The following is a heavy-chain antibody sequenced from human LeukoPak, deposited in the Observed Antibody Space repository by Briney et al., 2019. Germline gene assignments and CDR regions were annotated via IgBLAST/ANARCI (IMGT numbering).Heavy chain of an antibody. CDR2: ISGSGGST. V-gene: IGHV3-23*01. Sequence: GGSLRLSCAASGLTFSSNAMTWVRQAPGKGLESVSTISGSGGSTYYADSVKGRFTISRDNSKNTLYLQMNSLRAEDTAVYYCATHGSGSYRYYFDYWGQGTLVTVPS. J-gene: IGHJ4*02. CDR1: GLTFSSNA. D-gene: IGHD3-10*01. CDR3: ATHGSGSYRYYFDY.